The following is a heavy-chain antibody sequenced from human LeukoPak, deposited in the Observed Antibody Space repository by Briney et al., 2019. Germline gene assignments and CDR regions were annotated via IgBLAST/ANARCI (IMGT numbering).Heavy chain of an antibody. CDR2: IYHSGST. V-gene: IGHV4-30-2*01. Sequence: PSQTLSLTCAVSGGSISSYDYSWSWIRPPPGLGLDWIVYIYHSGSTYYNPSLKSRVTISVDTSKNQFSLKLSSVTAADTAVYYCAREIEQLAASWFDPWGQGTLVTVSS. CDR3: AREIEQLAASWFDP. CDR1: GGSISSYDYS. D-gene: IGHD6-6*01. J-gene: IGHJ5*02.